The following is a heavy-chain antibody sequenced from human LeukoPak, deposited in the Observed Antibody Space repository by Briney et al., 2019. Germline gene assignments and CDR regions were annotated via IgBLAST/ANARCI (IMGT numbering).Heavy chain of an antibody. D-gene: IGHD6-13*01. CDR1: GYTFTGYY. CDR2: INPNSGGT. J-gene: IGHJ6*03. CDR3: ARRGYSSSWSPRSYYYYYMDV. V-gene: IGHV1-2*02. Sequence: ASVKVSCKASGYTFTGYYMHWVRQAPGQGLEWMGWINPNSGGTNYAQKFQGRVTMTRDTSISTAYMELSSLRSEDTAVYYCARRGYSSSWSPRSYYYYYMDVWGKGTTVTVSS.